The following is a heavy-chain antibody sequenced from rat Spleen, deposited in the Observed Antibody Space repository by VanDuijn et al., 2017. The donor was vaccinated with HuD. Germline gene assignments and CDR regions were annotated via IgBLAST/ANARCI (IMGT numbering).Heavy chain of an antibody. Sequence: EVQLVESGGGLVQPGRSMKLSCAASGFTFSDYYMAWVRQAPKKGLEWVASISYEGSSTYYRDSVKGRFAISRDTAKSTLYLQMDSLGSEDTATYYCATAGSRISRFAYWGQGTLVTVSS. CDR3: ATAGSRISRFAY. D-gene: IGHD2-7*01. V-gene: IGHV5-22*01. J-gene: IGHJ3*01. CDR1: GFTFSDYY. CDR2: ISYEGSST.